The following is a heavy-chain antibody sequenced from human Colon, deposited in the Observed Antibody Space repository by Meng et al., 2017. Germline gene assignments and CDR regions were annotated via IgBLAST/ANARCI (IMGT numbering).Heavy chain of an antibody. V-gene: IGHV3-48*03. CDR2: ISGSGSSE. D-gene: IGHD2-15*01. Sequence: GESLKISCAGSGFTFSSYEMNWVRQAPGKGLEWVAYISGSGSSEKYADSVKGRFSISRDNAKNSLFLHMNSLRAEDTAVYYCAVMGTYCSGGSCSYDAFDIWGQGTMVTVSS. CDR3: AVMGTYCSGGSCSYDAFDI. CDR1: GFTFSSYE. J-gene: IGHJ3*02.